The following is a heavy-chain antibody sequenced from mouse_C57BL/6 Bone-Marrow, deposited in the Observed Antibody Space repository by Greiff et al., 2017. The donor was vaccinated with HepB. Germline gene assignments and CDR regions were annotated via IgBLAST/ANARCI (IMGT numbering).Heavy chain of an antibody. D-gene: IGHD2-2*01. Sequence: QVQLQQPGAELVKPGASVKVSCKASGYTFTSYWMHWVKQRPGQGLEWIGMIHPSDSDTNYNQKFKGKATLTVDKSSSTAYMQLSSLTSEDSAVYYCARCGYDWDWYFDVWGTGTTVTVSS. J-gene: IGHJ1*03. CDR2: IHPSDSDT. CDR1: GYTFTSYW. V-gene: IGHV1-74*01. CDR3: ARCGYDWDWYFDV.